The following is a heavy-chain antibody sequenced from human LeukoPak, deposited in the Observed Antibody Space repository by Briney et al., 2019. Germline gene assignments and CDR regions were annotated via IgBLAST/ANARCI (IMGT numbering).Heavy chain of an antibody. Sequence: GGSLRLSCAASGFTFSSYWMSWVRQAPGKGLEWVANIKQDGSEKYYVDSVKGRFTISRDNAKNSLYLQINSLRAEDTAVYYCARVERGFVGYYYYMDVWGKGTTVTVSS. CDR2: IKQDGSEK. J-gene: IGHJ6*03. D-gene: IGHD1-26*01. V-gene: IGHV3-7*01. CDR1: GFTFSSYW. CDR3: ARVERGFVGYYYYMDV.